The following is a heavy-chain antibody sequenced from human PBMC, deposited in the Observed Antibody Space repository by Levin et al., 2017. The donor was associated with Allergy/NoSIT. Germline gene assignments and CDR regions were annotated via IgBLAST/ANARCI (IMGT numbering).Heavy chain of an antibody. V-gene: IGHV3-43D*04. Sequence: PGGSLRLSCAASGFTFDDYAMHWVRQAPGKGLEWVSLISWDGGSTYYADSVKGRFTISRDNSKNSLYLQMNSLRAEDTALYYCAKDLYYYDSSGYPTGYYYYYGMDVWGQGTTVTVSS. CDR1: GFTFDDYA. CDR2: ISWDGGST. J-gene: IGHJ6*02. CDR3: AKDLYYYDSSGYPTGYYYYYGMDV. D-gene: IGHD3-22*01.